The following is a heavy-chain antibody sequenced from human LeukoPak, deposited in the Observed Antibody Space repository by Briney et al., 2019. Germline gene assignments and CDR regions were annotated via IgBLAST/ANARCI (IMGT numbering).Heavy chain of an antibody. CDR2: IKQDGSEK. J-gene: IGHJ4*02. V-gene: IGHV3-7*01. CDR1: GFTFSSYW. Sequence: PGGSLRLSCAASGFTFSSYWMSWVRQAPGKGLEWVANIKQDGSEKYYVDSVKGRFTISRDNAKNSLYLQMNSLRAEDTAVYYCARDRGGSYYSDYFGYWGQGTLVTVSS. D-gene: IGHD1-26*01. CDR3: ARDRGGSYYSDYFGY.